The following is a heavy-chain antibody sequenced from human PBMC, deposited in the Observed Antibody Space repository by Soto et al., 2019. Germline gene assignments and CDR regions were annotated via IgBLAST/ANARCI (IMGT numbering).Heavy chain of an antibody. CDR2: IGSGSVTI. J-gene: IGHJ6*02. V-gene: IGHV3-48*02. D-gene: IGHD2-2*02. Sequence: PGGSLRLSCAASGFTFSSYAMNWVRQAPGKGLEWVSYIGSGSVTIYYADSVKGRFTVSRDNAKNSLYLQMNSLRDEDTAVFYCARATGYRAHYGMDVWGQGTTVTVSS. CDR3: ARATGYRAHYGMDV. CDR1: GFTFSSYA.